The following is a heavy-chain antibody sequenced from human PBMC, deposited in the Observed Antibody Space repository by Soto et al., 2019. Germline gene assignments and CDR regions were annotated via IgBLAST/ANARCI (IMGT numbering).Heavy chain of an antibody. D-gene: IGHD6-19*01. Sequence: VQLVESGGGVVQPGRSLRLSCAASGFTVSDYAMHWVRQAPCKGLEWVAVVSHDGRTTHYADSVKGRFTISRDSSKNTVSLEMTSLRAEDTAVYYCAKGGRQWLVTSDFNYWGQGALVTVSS. CDR1: GFTVSDYA. V-gene: IGHV3-30*18. CDR3: AKGGRQWLVTSDFNY. CDR2: VSHDGRTT. J-gene: IGHJ4*02.